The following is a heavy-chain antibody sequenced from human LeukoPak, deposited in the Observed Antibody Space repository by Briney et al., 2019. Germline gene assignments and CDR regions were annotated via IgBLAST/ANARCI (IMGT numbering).Heavy chain of an antibody. J-gene: IGHJ5*02. V-gene: IGHV1-8*02. CDR2: MNPNSGNT. CDR1: GYTFTSYD. Sequence: ASVKVSCKASGYTFTSYDINWVRQATGQGLEWMGWMNPNSGNTGYAQKFQGRVTMTRDTSISTAYMELSRLRSDDTAVHYCARDSHDYGALGWFDPWGQGTLVTVSS. CDR3: ARDSHDYGALGWFDP. D-gene: IGHD4-17*01.